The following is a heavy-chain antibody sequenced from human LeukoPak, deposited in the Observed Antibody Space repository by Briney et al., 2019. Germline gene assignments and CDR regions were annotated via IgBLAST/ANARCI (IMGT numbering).Heavy chain of an antibody. V-gene: IGHV5-10-1*01. CDR3: ARHVSYYGSGSYPYAFDI. Sequence: GESLRISCKGSGYSFTSYWISWVRQMPGKGLEWMGRIDPSDSHTNYSPSFQGHVTISADKSISTAYLQWSSLKASDTAMYYCARHVSYYGSGSYPYAFDIWGQGTMVTVSS. J-gene: IGHJ3*02. CDR2: IDPSDSHT. CDR1: GYSFTSYW. D-gene: IGHD3-10*01.